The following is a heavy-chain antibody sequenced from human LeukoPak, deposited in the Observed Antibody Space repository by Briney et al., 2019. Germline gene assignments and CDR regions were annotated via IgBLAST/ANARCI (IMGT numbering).Heavy chain of an antibody. D-gene: IGHD2-15*01. CDR3: ARVKMVAAPVDLDY. Sequence: GGSLRLSCAASGFTFSSYEMNWVRQAPGKGREWLSYISSSGSTIYYADSVKGRFTISRDNAKNSLYLQMNSLRAEDTAVYYCARVKMVAAPVDLDYWGQGTLVTVSS. CDR1: GFTFSSYE. V-gene: IGHV3-48*03. CDR2: ISSSGSTI. J-gene: IGHJ4*02.